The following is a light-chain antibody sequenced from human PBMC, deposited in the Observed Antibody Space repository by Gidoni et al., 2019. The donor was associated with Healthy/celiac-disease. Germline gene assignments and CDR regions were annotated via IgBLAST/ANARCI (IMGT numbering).Light chain of an antibody. CDR3: QQSYSTPPWT. Sequence: DIQLTQSPSSLSASVGVRVTITCRASQSISSYLNWYQQKPGKAPKLLIYAASSLQSGVPSRFSGSGSGTDFTLTISSLQPEEFATYYCQQSYSTPPWTFGQGTKVEIK. V-gene: IGKV1-39*01. CDR2: AAS. CDR1: QSISSY. J-gene: IGKJ1*01.